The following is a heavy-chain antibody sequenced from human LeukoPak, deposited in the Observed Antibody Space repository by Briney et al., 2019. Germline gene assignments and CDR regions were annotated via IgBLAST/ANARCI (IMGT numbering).Heavy chain of an antibody. CDR3: AKEPGIAAAGMSYFDN. D-gene: IGHD6-13*01. Sequence: GGSLRLSCAASGFTFSNYSMHWVRQAPGKGLEWVAVISYDGSNKYYVDSVKGRFTISRDNSKNTVNLQMSSLRAEDSAIYYCAKEPGIAAAGMSYFDNWGQGILVTVSS. CDR1: GFTFSNYS. V-gene: IGHV3-30*18. J-gene: IGHJ4*02. CDR2: ISYDGSNK.